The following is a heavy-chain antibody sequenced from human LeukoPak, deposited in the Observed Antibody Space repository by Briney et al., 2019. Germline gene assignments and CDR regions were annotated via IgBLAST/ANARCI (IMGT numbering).Heavy chain of an antibody. CDR1: GFIFSSYA. CDR3: AKVGIAVAGTGSFGY. Sequence: GGSLRLSCAASGFIFSSYAMSWVRQAPGKGLEWVSAISGSGGSTYYADSVKGRFTISRDNSKNTLYLQMNSLRAEDTAVYYCAKVGIAVAGTGSFGYWGQGTLVTVSS. CDR2: ISGSGGST. D-gene: IGHD6-19*01. V-gene: IGHV3-23*01. J-gene: IGHJ4*02.